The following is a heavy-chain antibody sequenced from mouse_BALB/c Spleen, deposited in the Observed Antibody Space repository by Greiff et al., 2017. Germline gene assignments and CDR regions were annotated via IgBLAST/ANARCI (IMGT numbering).Heavy chain of an antibody. CDR3: ARHGNYFDY. CDR2: ISNGGGST. V-gene: IGHV5-12-2*01. J-gene: IGHJ2*01. Sequence: EVQVVEFGGGLVQPGGSLKLSCAASGFTFSSYTMSWVRQTPEKRLEWVAYISNGGGSTYYPDTVKGRFTISRDNAKNTLYLQMSSLKSEDTAMYYCARHGNYFDYWGQGTTLTVSS. CDR1: GFTFSSYT. D-gene: IGHD1-1*02.